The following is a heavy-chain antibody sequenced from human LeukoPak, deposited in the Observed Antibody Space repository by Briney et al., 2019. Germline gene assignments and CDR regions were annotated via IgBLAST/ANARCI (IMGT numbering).Heavy chain of an antibody. J-gene: IGHJ4*02. V-gene: IGHV3-48*03. CDR3: AGYGAVAGGVY. Sequence: GGSLRLSCAASGFTFSSYEMNWVRQAPGKGLEWVSYISSSGSTIYYADSVKGRFTISRDNAKNSLYLQMNSLRAEDTAVYYCAGYGAVAGGVYWGQGTLVTVSS. CDR1: GFTFSSYE. D-gene: IGHD6-19*01. CDR2: ISSSGSTI.